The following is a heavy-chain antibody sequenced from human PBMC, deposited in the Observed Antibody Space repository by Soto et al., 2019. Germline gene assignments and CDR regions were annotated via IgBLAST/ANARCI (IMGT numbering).Heavy chain of an antibody. J-gene: IGHJ6*03. CDR2: INAGNGNT. V-gene: IGHV1-3*01. D-gene: IGHD5-18*01. CDR1: GYTFTSYA. Sequence: ASVKVSCKASGYTFTSYAMHWVRQAPGQRLEWMGWINAGNGNTKYSQKFQGRVTITRDTSASTAYMELSSLRSEDTAVYYCARTDTAMGYDYDYMDVWGKGTTVTVSS. CDR3: ARTDTAMGYDYDYMDV.